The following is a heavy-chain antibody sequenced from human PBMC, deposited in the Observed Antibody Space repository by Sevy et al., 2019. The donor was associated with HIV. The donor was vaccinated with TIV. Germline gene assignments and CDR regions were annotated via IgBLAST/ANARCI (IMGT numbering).Heavy chain of an antibody. J-gene: IGHJ3*02. V-gene: IGHV3-11*01. Sequence: GGSLRLSCAASGFTFSDYYMSWIRQAPGKGLEWVSYISSSGSTIYYAHSVKGRFTISRDNAKNSLYLQMNSLRAEDTAVYYCARVDSSGSNDAFDIWGQGTMVTVSS. CDR3: ARVDSSGSNDAFDI. D-gene: IGHD3-22*01. CDR2: ISSSGSTI. CDR1: GFTFSDYY.